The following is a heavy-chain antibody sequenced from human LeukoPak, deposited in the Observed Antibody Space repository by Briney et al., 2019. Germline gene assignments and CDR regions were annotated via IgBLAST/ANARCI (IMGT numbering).Heavy chain of an antibody. J-gene: IGHJ6*03. Sequence: SETLSLTCTVSGGSISSYYWSWIRQPAGKGLEWIGRIYTSGSTNYNASLKSRVSMSVDTSKNQFSLKLSSVTAADTAVFYCARENSGYDWSGYYYYYMDVWGKGTTVTVSS. CDR2: IYTSGST. CDR3: ARENSGYDWSGYYYYYMDV. CDR1: GGSISSYY. V-gene: IGHV4-4*07. D-gene: IGHD5-12*01.